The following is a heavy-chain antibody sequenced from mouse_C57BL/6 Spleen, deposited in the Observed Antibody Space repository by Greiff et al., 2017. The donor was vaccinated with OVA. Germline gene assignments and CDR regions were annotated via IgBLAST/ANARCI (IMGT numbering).Heavy chain of an antibody. CDR3: ARGGYYGSSPPFDY. V-gene: IGHV1-69*01. J-gene: IGHJ2*01. CDR1: GYTFTSYW. Sequence: QVHVKQPGAELVMPGASVKLSCKASGYTFTSYWMHWVKQRPGQGLEWIGEIDPSDSYTNYNQKFKGKSTLTVDKSSSTAYMQLSSLTSEDSAVYYCARGGYYGSSPPFDYWGQGTTLTVSS. D-gene: IGHD1-1*01. CDR2: IDPSDSYT.